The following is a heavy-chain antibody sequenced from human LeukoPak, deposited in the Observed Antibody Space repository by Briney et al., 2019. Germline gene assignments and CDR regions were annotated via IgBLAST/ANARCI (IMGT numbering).Heavy chain of an antibody. CDR1: GGSISSYY. J-gene: IGHJ4*02. Sequence: SETLSLTCTVSGGSISSYYWSWIRQPPGKGLEWIGYIYYSGSTNYNPSLKSRVTISVDTSKNQFSLKLSSVTAADTAVYYCASYVDTVASIDYWGQGTLVTVSS. D-gene: IGHD5-12*01. V-gene: IGHV4-59*01. CDR2: IYYSGST. CDR3: ASYVDTVASIDY.